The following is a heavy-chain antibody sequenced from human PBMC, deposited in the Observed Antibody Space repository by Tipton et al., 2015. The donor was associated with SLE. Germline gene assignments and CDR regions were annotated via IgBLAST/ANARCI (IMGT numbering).Heavy chain of an antibody. Sequence: TLSLTCTVSGGSISNGMYYYNWIRQPAGKGLEWIGRVYTTGSTTYNPSPKSRLTISVDTSKNQFSLNLRSVTAADTAVYFCARTRQQLDGDYYYYMDVWGKGTTVIVSS. CDR3: ARTRQQLDGDYYYYMDV. CDR2: VYTTGST. D-gene: IGHD6-13*01. CDR1: GGSISNGMYY. V-gene: IGHV4-61*02. J-gene: IGHJ6*03.